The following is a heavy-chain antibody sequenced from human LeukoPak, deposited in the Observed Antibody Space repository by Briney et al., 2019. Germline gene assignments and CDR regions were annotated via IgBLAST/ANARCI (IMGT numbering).Heavy chain of an antibody. J-gene: IGHJ5*02. CDR2: IYTSGST. CDR3: AREILLWFGESNYNSFDP. D-gene: IGHD3-10*01. V-gene: IGHV4-4*07. Sequence: SETLSLTCTVSGGSISSYYWSWIRQPAGKGLEWIGRIYTSGSTNYNPSLKSRVTMSVDTSKNQFSLKLSSVTAADTAVYYCAREILLWFGESNYNSFDPWGQGTLVTVSS. CDR1: GGSISSYY.